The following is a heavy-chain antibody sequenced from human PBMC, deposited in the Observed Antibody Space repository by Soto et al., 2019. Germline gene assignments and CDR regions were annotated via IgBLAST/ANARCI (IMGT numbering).Heavy chain of an antibody. CDR2: ISYDGSNK. V-gene: IGHV3-30*18. D-gene: IGHD6-13*01. CDR1: GFTFTTAW. CDR3: AKDGQGIAAAGQYYYYYYYMDV. Sequence: GGSLRLSCAASGFTFTTAWINWVRQAPGKGLEWVAVISYDGSNKYYADSEKGRFTISRDNSKNTLYLQMNSLRAEDTAVYYCAKDGQGIAAAGQYYYYYYYMDVWGKGTTVTVSS. J-gene: IGHJ6*03.